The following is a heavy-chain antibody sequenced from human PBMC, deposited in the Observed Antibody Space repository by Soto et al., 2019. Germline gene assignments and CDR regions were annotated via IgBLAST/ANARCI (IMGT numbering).Heavy chain of an antibody. J-gene: IGHJ6*02. D-gene: IGHD3-10*01. CDR2: INPNSGGT. CDR1: GYTFTGYY. CDR3: ASEGDYYRSLYSVDV. V-gene: IGHV1-2*02. Sequence: ASDNVSCKASGYTFTGYYMHGVRQAPGQGLEWMGWINPNSGGTNYAQKFQGRVTMTRDTSISPSYMELIRLRSDDTAVYFCASEGDYYRSLYSVDVWGPGAMVTVSS.